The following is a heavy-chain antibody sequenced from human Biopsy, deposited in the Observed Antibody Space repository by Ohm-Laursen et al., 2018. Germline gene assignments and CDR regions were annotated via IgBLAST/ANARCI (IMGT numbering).Heavy chain of an antibody. J-gene: IGHJ6*02. Sequence: SLRLSCAAPGFTFSASAVHWVRQASGKGLEWVGRIRSKAKSYATAYAASVTGRFTISRDDSKNTTYLQMNSLKTEDTAVYYCARDVEGFYSYAMDVWGQGTTVTVSS. CDR3: ARDVEGFYSYAMDV. CDR2: IRSKAKSYAT. D-gene: IGHD5-24*01. V-gene: IGHV3-73*01. CDR1: GFTFSASA.